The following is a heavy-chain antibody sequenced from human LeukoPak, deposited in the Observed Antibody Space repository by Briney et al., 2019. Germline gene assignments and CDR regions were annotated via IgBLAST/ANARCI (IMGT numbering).Heavy chain of an antibody. CDR2: IIPIFGTA. CDR1: GGTFSSYA. D-gene: IGHD6-19*01. V-gene: IGHV1-69*13. J-gene: IGHJ4*02. CDR3: ARKPLAVADNYYFDY. Sequence: GASVKVSCKASGGTFSSYAISRVRQAPGQGLEWMGGIIPIFGTANYAQKFQGRVTITADESTSTAYMELSSLRSEDTAVYYCARKPLAVADNYYFDYWGQGTLVTVSS.